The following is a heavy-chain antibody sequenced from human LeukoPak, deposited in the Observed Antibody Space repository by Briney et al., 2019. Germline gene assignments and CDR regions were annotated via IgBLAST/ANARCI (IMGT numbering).Heavy chain of an antibody. CDR3: ARRSELRITIFGVVGGAFDI. CDR2: IYYSGST. Sequence: PSETLSLTCTVSGGSISSSSYYWGWIRQPPGKGLEWIGSIYYSGSTYYNPSLKSRVTISVDTSKNQFSLKLSSVTAADTAVYYCARRSELRITIFGVVGGAFDIWGQGTMVTVSS. CDR1: GGSISSSSYY. J-gene: IGHJ3*02. D-gene: IGHD3-3*01. V-gene: IGHV4-39*01.